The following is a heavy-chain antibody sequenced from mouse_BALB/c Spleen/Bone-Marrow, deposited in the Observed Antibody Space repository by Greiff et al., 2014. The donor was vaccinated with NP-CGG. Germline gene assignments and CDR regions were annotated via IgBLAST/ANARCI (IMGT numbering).Heavy chain of an antibody. J-gene: IGHJ2*01. V-gene: IGHV7-3*02. CDR2: IRNKANGYTT. Sequence: EVKLEESGGGLVQPGGSLRFSCETSGFTFTDYYMNWVRQPPGKALEWLGFIRNKANGYTTEYSASVKGRFTISRDNSQSILYLQMNTLRAEDSATYYCARDIGRLLFDYWGQGTTLTVSS. CDR1: GFTFTDYY. D-gene: IGHD1-2*01. CDR3: ARDIGRLLFDY.